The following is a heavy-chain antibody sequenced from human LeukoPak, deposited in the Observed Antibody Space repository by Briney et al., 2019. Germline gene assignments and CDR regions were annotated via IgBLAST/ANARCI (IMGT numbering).Heavy chain of an antibody. CDR1: GGSISSYY. V-gene: IGHV4-59*01. CDR2: IYYSGST. CDR3: ASGYDFWSGPYYYYGMDV. J-gene: IGHJ6*02. Sequence: SETLSLTCTVSGGSISSYYWSWIRQPPGKGLEWIGYIYYSGSTNYNPSLKSRVTISVDTSKNQFSLKLSSVTAADTAVYYCASGYDFWSGPYYYYGMDVWGQGTTVTASS. D-gene: IGHD3-3*01.